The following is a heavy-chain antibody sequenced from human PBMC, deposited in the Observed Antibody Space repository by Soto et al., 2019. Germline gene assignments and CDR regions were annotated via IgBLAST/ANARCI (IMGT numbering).Heavy chain of an antibody. D-gene: IGHD4-17*01. CDR2: INHSGST. V-gene: IGHV4-34*01. J-gene: IGHJ4*02. CDR1: GGSFSGYY. Sequence: SETLSLTCAVYGGSFSGYYWSWIRRPPGKGLEWIGEINHSGSTNYNPSLKSRVTISVDTSKNRFSLKLSSVTAADTAVYYCARVLRDYGGNFYDYWGQGTLVTVS. CDR3: ARVLRDYGGNFYDY.